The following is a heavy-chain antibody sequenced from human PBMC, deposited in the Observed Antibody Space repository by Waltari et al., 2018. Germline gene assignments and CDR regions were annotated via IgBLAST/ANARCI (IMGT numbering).Heavy chain of an antibody. V-gene: IGHV4-39*07. CDR3: AREGGSGSYYYRFDP. Sequence: QLPLQESGPGLVKPSETLSLTCTVSGGSVSSSGSHWGWLLQPPGKGLEWVGSIYYSGSTYYNPSLKSRVTISVDTSKNQFSLKLSSVTAADTAVYYCAREGGSGSYYYRFDPWGQGTLVTVSS. CDR2: IYYSGST. D-gene: IGHD3-10*01. J-gene: IGHJ5*02. CDR1: GGSVSSSGSH.